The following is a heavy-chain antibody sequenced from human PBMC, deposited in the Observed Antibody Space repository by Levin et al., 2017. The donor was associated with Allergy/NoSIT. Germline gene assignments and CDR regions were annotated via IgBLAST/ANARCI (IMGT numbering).Heavy chain of an antibody. CDR3: ARIVYDTTYYCDY. D-gene: IGHD2-8*01. Sequence: QAGGSLRLSCAAAGFTFSNYAMSWVRQGPGKGLEWVSRISGSGSNTYYADSVKGRFTISRDNSKNTLYLQMNSLRAEDTAIYYCARIVYDTTYYCDYWGQGTLVTVSS. V-gene: IGHV3-23*01. CDR2: ISGSGSNT. J-gene: IGHJ4*02. CDR1: GFTFSNYA.